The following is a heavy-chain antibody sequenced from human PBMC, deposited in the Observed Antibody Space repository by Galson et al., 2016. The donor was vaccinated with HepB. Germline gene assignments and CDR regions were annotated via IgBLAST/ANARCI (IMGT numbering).Heavy chain of an antibody. Sequence: SLRLSCAASGFTLTNYGMHWVRQAPGKGLVWVSRINRDESSTSYADYVKGRFTISRDNAKNTLYLQMNSLRAEDTAVYYCARDPSYYSGMDVWGQGTTVTVSS. CDR3: ARDPSYYSGMDV. CDR1: GFTLTNYG. CDR2: INRDESST. J-gene: IGHJ6*02. V-gene: IGHV3-74*01.